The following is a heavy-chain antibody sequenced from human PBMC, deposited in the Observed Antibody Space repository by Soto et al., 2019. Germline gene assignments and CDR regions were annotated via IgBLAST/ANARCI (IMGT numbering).Heavy chain of an antibody. V-gene: IGHV3-66*01. CDR1: GFSVTNNY. Sequence: EVQVVESGGGLVQPGGSLRLSCAASGFSVTNNYMNWVRQAPGKGLEWVAIIDIGGNTYYADSVKDRFTISRDNSRNTLYLHMDSLRAEATAVYYCARGRGSTGYLGREHYFDYWGQGTLVTVS. CDR3: ARGRGSTGYLGREHYFDY. CDR2: IDIGGNT. D-gene: IGHD2-2*01. J-gene: IGHJ4*02.